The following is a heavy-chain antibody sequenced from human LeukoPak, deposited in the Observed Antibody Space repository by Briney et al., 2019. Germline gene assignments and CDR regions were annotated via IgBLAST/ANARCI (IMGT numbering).Heavy chain of an antibody. J-gene: IGHJ4*02. V-gene: IGHV4-34*01. CDR2: INHSGST. Sequence: SETLSLTCAVYGGSSSGYYWSWIRQPPGKGLEWIGEINHSGSTNYNPSLKSRVTISVDTSKNQFSLKLSSVTAADTAVYYCARGKVVRERWLQFFDYWGQGTLVTVSS. CDR1: GGSSSGYY. D-gene: IGHD5-24*01. CDR3: ARGKVVRERWLQFFDY.